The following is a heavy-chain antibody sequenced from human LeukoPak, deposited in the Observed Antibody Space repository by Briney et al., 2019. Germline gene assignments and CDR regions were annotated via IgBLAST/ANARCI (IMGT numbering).Heavy chain of an antibody. D-gene: IGHD3-22*01. CDR3: ARSRTYYYDSSGYSHFDY. Sequence: GGSLRLSCAASGFTVSSNYMSWVRQAPGKGLEWVANIKQDGSEKYYVDSVKGRFTISRDNAKNSLYLQMNSLRAEDTAVYYCARSRTYYYDSSGYSHFDYWGQGTLVTVSS. CDR2: IKQDGSEK. CDR1: GFTVSSNY. J-gene: IGHJ4*02. V-gene: IGHV3-7*01.